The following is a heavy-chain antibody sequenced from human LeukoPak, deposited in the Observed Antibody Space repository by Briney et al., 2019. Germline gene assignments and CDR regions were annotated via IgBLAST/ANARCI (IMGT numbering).Heavy chain of an antibody. CDR1: GGSFSGYY. V-gene: IGHV4-34*01. D-gene: IGHD3-16*02. CDR2: INHSGST. Sequence: PSETLSLTCAVYGGSFSGYYWSWIRQPPGKGLEWIGEINHSGSTNYNPSLKSRVTISVDTSKNQFSLKLSSVTAADTAVYYCARMTGKYYDYVWGSYRPNYNWFDPWGQGTLVTVSS. J-gene: IGHJ5*02. CDR3: ARMTGKYYDYVWGSYRPNYNWFDP.